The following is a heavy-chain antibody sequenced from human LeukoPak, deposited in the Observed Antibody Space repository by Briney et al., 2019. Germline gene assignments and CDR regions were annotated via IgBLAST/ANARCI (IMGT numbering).Heavy chain of an antibody. J-gene: IGHJ4*02. V-gene: IGHV3-23*01. CDR1: GFTFSSYA. D-gene: IGHD6-19*01. CDR3: AKALGSSGWYYFDY. CDR2: ISGSGSST. Sequence: GGSLRLSCAASGFTFSSYAMSWVRQAPGKGLEWVSAISGSGSSTYYADSVKGRFTISRDNSKNTLYLQMNSLRAEDTAVYYCAKALGSSGWYYFDYWGQGTLVTVSS.